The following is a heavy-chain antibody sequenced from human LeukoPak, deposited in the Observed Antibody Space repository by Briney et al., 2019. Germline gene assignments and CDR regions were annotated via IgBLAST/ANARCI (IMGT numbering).Heavy chain of an antibody. CDR1: GFTFSSYG. Sequence: PGGSLRLSCAASGFTFSSYGMHWDRQAPGKGLEWVAVISYDGSNKYYADSVKGRFTISRDNSKNTLYLQMNSLRAEDTAVYYCAKDQGSGPFDYWGQGTLVTVSS. D-gene: IGHD2-15*01. V-gene: IGHV3-30*18. CDR3: AKDQGSGPFDY. J-gene: IGHJ4*02. CDR2: ISYDGSNK.